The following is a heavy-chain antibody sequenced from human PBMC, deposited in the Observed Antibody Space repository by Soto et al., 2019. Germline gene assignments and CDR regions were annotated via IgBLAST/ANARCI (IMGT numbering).Heavy chain of an antibody. CDR2: ISGSGGST. V-gene: IGHV3-23*01. CDR3: AKCAGYGHDAFDI. J-gene: IGHJ3*02. Sequence: GGSLSVSCAASGFTFSSYGRSWFRQAPGKGLEWVSVISGSGGSTYYADSVKGRFTISRDNSKNTLYLQMNSLRAEDTAVYYCAKCAGYGHDAFDIWGQETMVTVSS. CDR1: GFTFSSYG. D-gene: IGHD5-12*01.